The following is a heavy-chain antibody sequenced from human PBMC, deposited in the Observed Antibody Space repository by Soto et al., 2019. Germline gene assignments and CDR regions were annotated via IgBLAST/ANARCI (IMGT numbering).Heavy chain of an antibody. Sequence: PSETLSLTCTVSGGSISSGGYYWSWIRQHPGKGLEWIGYIYYSGSTYYNPSLKSRVTISVDTSKNQFSLKLSSVTAADTAVYYCAREHYDILTGPTNWFDPWGQGTLVTVSS. CDR1: GGSISSGGYY. J-gene: IGHJ5*02. V-gene: IGHV4-31*03. CDR2: IYYSGST. D-gene: IGHD3-9*01. CDR3: AREHYDILTGPTNWFDP.